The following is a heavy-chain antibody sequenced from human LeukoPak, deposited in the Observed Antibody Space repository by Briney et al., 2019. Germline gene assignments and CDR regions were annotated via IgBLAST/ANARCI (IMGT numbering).Heavy chain of an antibody. D-gene: IGHD4-17*01. Sequence: PGGSLRLSCSVSGFTFSSYSMNWVRQAPGKGLEWVSSISSSSSYIYYADSVKGRFTISRDNAKNSLYLQMNSLRAEDTAVYYCASGVTTGFDYWGQGTLVTVSS. CDR2: ISSSSSYI. CDR3: ASGVTTGFDY. CDR1: GFTFSSYS. V-gene: IGHV3-21*01. J-gene: IGHJ4*02.